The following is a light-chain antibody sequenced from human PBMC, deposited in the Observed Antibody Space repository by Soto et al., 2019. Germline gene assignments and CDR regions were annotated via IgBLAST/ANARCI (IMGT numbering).Light chain of an antibody. CDR3: QVWDSSSDHVI. Sequence: SYELTQPPSVSVAPGKTARITCGGNHIGSKSVHWYQQKPGQAPVLVIYYDSDRPSGIPERFSGSNSGNTANLTISRVEAGDEADYYCQVWDSSSDHVIFGGGTKLTVL. CDR1: HIGSKS. J-gene: IGLJ2*01. CDR2: YDS. V-gene: IGLV3-21*04.